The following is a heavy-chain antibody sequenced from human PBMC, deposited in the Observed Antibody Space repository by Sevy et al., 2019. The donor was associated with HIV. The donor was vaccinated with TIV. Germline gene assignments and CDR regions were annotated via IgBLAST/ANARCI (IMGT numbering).Heavy chain of an antibody. D-gene: IGHD1-20*01. CDR2: ITSSSSFI. Sequence: GGSLRLSCAASGFTFRSYSMNWVRQAPGRGLEWVSSITSSSSFIFYADSVKGPFTISRDNAMNSLFLQMNSLRAEDTAVYYCARPTSGLSEYEPLDNARFYGMDVWGQGTTVTVSS. J-gene: IGHJ6*02. CDR1: GFTFRSYS. V-gene: IGHV3-21*01. CDR3: ARPTSGLSEYEPLDNARFYGMDV.